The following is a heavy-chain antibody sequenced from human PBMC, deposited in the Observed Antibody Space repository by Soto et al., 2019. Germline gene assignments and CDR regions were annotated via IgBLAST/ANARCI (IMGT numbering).Heavy chain of an antibody. CDR3: ARSQGGSSSLDIYYYYYYGMDV. CDR1: GGTFSSYA. D-gene: IGHD2-15*01. CDR2: IIPIFGTA. V-gene: IGHV1-69*01. Sequence: QVQLVQSGAEVKKPGSSVKVSCKAPGGTFSSYAISWVRQAPGQGLEWMGGIIPIFGTANYAQKFQGRVTITADESTSTGYMELSSLRSEDKAVYYCARSQGGSSSLDIYYYYYYGMDVWGQGTTVTVSS. J-gene: IGHJ6*02.